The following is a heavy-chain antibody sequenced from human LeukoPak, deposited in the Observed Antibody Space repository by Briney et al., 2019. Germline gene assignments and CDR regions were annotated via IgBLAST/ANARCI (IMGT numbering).Heavy chain of an antibody. CDR2: IIPIFGTA. CDR3: ARQRVVAATPDAFDI. D-gene: IGHD2-15*01. CDR1: GGTFSSYA. J-gene: IGHJ3*02. Sequence: SVKVSCKASGGTFSSYAISWVRQAPGQGLEWMGRIIPIFGTANYAQKFQGRVTITTDESTSTAYMELSSLRSEDTAVYYCARQRVVAATPDAFDIWGQGTMVTVSS. V-gene: IGHV1-69*05.